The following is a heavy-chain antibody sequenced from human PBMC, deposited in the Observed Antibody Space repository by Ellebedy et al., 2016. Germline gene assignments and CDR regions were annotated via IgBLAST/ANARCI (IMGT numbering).Heavy chain of an antibody. CDR3: ARDTTLSYYYDSSGYSPLFDY. D-gene: IGHD3-22*01. Sequence: GESLKISXAASGFTFSSYGMHWVRQAPGKGLEWVAVISYDGSNKYYADSVKGRFTISRDNSKNTLYLQMNSLRAEDTAVYYCARDTTLSYYYDSSGYSPLFDYWGQGTLVTVSS. J-gene: IGHJ4*02. CDR1: GFTFSSYG. V-gene: IGHV3-33*05. CDR2: ISYDGSNK.